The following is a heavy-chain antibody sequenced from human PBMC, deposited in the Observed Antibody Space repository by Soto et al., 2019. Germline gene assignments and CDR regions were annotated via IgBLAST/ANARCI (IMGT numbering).Heavy chain of an antibody. D-gene: IGHD3-10*01. CDR3: AKDMVRGVIAPYYFDY. CDR2: ISGSGGST. V-gene: IGHV3-23*01. J-gene: IGHJ4*02. CDR1: GFTFSSYA. Sequence: PGGSLRLSCAASGFTFSSYAMSWVRQAPGKGLEWVSAISGSGGSTYYADSVKGRFTISRDNSKNTLYLQMNSLRAEDTAVYYCAKDMVRGVIAPYYFDYWGQGTLVTV.